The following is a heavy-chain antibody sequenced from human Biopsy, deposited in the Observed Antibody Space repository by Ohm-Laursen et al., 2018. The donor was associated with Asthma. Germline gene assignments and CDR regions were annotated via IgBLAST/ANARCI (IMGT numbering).Heavy chain of an antibody. CDR1: GFTFGDYC. J-gene: IGHJ1*01. CDR3: ARTFHFWSPYHAEHYQL. V-gene: IGHV3-7*01. D-gene: IGHD3-3*01. Sequence: GSLRLSCTPSGFTFGDYCMSWGRQVPGQGLEWVANIKHDGSEKNHVDSLKGRFTISRDNAKNLLFLQMNSLRAEDTAVYYCARTFHFWSPYHAEHYQLWGQGTLVTVSS. CDR2: IKHDGSEK.